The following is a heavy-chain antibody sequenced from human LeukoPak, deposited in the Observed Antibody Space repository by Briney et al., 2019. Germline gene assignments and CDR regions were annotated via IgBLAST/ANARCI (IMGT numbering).Heavy chain of an antibody. CDR1: GFTFSSYS. CDR3: ARGAAAGRVY. V-gene: IGHV3-21*01. D-gene: IGHD6-13*01. J-gene: IGHJ4*02. CDR2: ISSSSSYI. Sequence: GGSLRLSCAASGFTFSSYSMNWVRQAPGKGLEWVSSISSSSSYIYYADPVKGRFTISRDNAKNSLYLQMNSLRAEDTAVYYCARGAAAGRVYWGQGTLVTVSS.